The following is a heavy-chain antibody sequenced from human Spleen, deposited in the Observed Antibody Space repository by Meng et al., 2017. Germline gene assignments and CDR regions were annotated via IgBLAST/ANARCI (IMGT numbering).Heavy chain of an antibody. V-gene: IGHV4-34*01. J-gene: IGHJ4*02. D-gene: IGHD4-11*01. CDR2: INHSGST. CDR1: GGSFGDFY. Sequence: VQLQPWVAGTLKPSETLSLTCVVPGGSFGDFYWSCIPQPPGKGLESIGEINHSGSTNYNPSLESRATISVDTSQNNLSLKLSSVTAADSSVYYCARGPTTMAHDFDYWGQGTLVTVSS. CDR3: ARGPTTMAHDFDY.